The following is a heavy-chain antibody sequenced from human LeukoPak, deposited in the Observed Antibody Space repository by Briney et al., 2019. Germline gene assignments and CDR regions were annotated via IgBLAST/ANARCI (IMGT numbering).Heavy chain of an antibody. D-gene: IGHD7-27*01. CDR2: ISYSTNAI. V-gene: IGHV3-48*01. Sequence: GGSLRLSCAASGFTFSSFSLNWVRQAPGKGLEWGSYISYSTNAIYYADSVKGRFTISRDNAKNSLYLQMNSLRAEDTAVYYCARVPNWGFAYYFDDWGQGTLVTVSS. CDR3: ARVPNWGFAYYFDD. J-gene: IGHJ4*02. CDR1: GFTFSSFS.